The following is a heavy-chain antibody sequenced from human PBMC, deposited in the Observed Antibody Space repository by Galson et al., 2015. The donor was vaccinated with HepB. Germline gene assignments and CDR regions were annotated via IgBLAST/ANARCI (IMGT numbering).Heavy chain of an antibody. CDR2: IVSIITSI. CDR3: AREFCSSSSCYQEYFHP. D-gene: IGHD2-15*01. Sequence: SLRLSCAASGFTFSDYSMHWVRQAPGKGLEWVSFIVSIITSIYYAVAVKGRFIVSRDNATNSLYLQMNSLRVEDTAVYYCAREFCSSSSCYQEYFHPWGQGTLVTVSS. CDR1: GFTFSDYS. V-gene: IGHV3-21*06. J-gene: IGHJ1*01.